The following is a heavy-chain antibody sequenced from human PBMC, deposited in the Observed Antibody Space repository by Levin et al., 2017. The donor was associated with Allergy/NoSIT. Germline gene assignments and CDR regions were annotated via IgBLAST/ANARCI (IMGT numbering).Heavy chain of an antibody. CDR3: ASKEVATITSSYYYYGMNV. D-gene: IGHD5-12*01. Sequence: RGESLKISCKASGGTFSSYAISWVRQAPGQGLEWMGGIIPIFGTANYAQKFQGRVTITADESTSTAYMELSSLRSEDTAVYYCASKEVATITSSYYYYGMNVWGQGTTVTVSS. J-gene: IGHJ6*02. CDR2: IIPIFGTA. V-gene: IGHV1-69*01. CDR1: GGTFSSYA.